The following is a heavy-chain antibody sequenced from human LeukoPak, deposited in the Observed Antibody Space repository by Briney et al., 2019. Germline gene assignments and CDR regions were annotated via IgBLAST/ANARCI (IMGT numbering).Heavy chain of an antibody. CDR2: IYYSGST. J-gene: IGHJ4*02. Sequence: PSETLSLTCTVSGGSISSSSYYWGWIRQPPGKGLEWIGSIYYSGSTYYNPSLKSRVTISVDTSKNQFSLKLSSVTAADAAVYYCAREDVITFGGVIDYWGQGTLVTVSS. CDR3: AREDVITFGGVIDY. V-gene: IGHV4-39*07. D-gene: IGHD3-16*01. CDR1: GGSISSSSYY.